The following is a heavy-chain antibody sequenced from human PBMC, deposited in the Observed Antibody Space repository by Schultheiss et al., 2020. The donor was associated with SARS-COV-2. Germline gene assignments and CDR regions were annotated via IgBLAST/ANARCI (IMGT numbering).Heavy chain of an antibody. D-gene: IGHD3-22*01. J-gene: IGHJ4*02. CDR2: IYYSGST. CDR1: GGSVSSGSYY. CDR3: ARVGYYYDSSGYYPYYFDY. Sequence: SENRSLTCTVSGGSVSSGSYYWSWIRQPPGKGLEWIGYIYYSGSTYYNPSLKSRVTISVDTSKNQFSLKLSSVTAADTAVYYCARVGYYYDSSGYYPYYFDYWGQGTLVTVSS. V-gene: IGHV4-31*03.